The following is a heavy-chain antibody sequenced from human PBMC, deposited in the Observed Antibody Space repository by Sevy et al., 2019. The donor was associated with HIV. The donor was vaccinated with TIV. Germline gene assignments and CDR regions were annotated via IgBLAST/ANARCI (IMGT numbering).Heavy chain of an antibody. D-gene: IGHD1-26*01. V-gene: IGHV4-4*07. J-gene: IGHJ4*02. CDR1: GGSISSYY. Sequence: SETLSLTCTVSGGSISSYYWSWIRQPAGKGLEWIGRIYTSGSTNYNPSLKSRVTMSVDTSKNQFSLKLSSVTAVDTALYYCARLYSGSYLYYFDYWGQGTLVTVSS. CDR2: IYTSGST. CDR3: ARLYSGSYLYYFDY.